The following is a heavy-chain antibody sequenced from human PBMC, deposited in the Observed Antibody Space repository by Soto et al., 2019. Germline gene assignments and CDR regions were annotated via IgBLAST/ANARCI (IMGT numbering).Heavy chain of an antibody. CDR2: IYWDDDK. D-gene: IGHD3-3*01. Sequence: QITLKESGPTLVKPTQTLTLTCTFSGFSLSTSGVGVGWIRQPPGKALEWLALIYWDDDKRYSPSLKSRLTITKDTSKNQVVLTMTNMDPVDTATYYCAHSRGITIFGVVTSFDYWGQGTLVTVSS. J-gene: IGHJ4*02. CDR3: AHSRGITIFGVVTSFDY. CDR1: GFSLSTSGVG. V-gene: IGHV2-5*02.